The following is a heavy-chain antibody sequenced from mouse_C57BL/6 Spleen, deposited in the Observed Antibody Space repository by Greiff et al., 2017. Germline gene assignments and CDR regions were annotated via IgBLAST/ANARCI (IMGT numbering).Heavy chain of an antibody. V-gene: IGHV1-80*01. CDR2: IYPGDGDT. Sequence: QVQLQQSGAELVKPGASVKISCKASGYAFSSYWMNWVKQRPGKGLEWIGQIYPGDGDTNYNGKFKGKATLTADKSSSTAYMQLSSLTSEDSAVYFCAINYGSSHWYFDVWGTGTTVTVSS. D-gene: IGHD1-1*01. J-gene: IGHJ1*03. CDR1: GYAFSSYW. CDR3: AINYGSSHWYFDV.